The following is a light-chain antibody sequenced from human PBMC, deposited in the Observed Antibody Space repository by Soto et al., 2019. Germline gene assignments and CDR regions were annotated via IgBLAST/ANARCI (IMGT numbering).Light chain of an antibody. CDR1: QAMSSA. J-gene: IGKJ3*01. Sequence: GDRVTLACRGSQAMSSALAWYQQKPGKAPKLLIYYASTLQSGVASRLSGTASGTDSTPTISRLHHEDFVTYYCQRCNNWPVTFGPGTKVDIK. V-gene: IGKV1D-13*01. CDR3: QRCNNWPVT. CDR2: YAS.